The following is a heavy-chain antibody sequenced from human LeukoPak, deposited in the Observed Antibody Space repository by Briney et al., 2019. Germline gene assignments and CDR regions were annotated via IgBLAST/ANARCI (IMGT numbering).Heavy chain of an antibody. D-gene: IGHD2-8*01. J-gene: IGHJ3*02. CDR1: GVTLTAFD. V-gene: IGHV3-48*03. Sequence: GGSLRLSCPASGVTLTAFDMNWVRQAPGKGLEWVSYISRSGDSIFYADSVRGRFTISRDNAKNSLYLQTNSLRAEDTAVYYCATDDYANAVPIWGQGTVVSVSS. CDR2: ISRSGDSI. CDR3: ATDDYANAVPI.